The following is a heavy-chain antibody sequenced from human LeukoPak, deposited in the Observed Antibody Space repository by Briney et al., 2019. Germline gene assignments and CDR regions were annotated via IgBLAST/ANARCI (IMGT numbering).Heavy chain of an antibody. V-gene: IGHV3-64*01. D-gene: IGHD4-23*01. CDR2: ISSNGGST. CDR1: GFTFSSYA. CDR3: ARGTTVVWKPPFDP. J-gene: IGHJ5*02. Sequence: GGSLRLSCAASGFTFSSYAMHWVGQPPGKGLEYVSAISSNGGSTFYANSVKGRFIISRDNSKNTLYLQMGSLRGEDMAVYYCARGTTVVWKPPFDPWGQGTLVTVSS.